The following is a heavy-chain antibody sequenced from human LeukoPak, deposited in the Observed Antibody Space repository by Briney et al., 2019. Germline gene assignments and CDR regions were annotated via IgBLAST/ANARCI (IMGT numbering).Heavy chain of an antibody. D-gene: IGHD3-10*01. CDR2: INPSGGST. Sequence: ASVKVSCKASGYTFTSYYMHWVRQAPGQGLEWMGIINPSGGSTSYAQKFQGRVTMTRDTSTSTVYMELSSLRSEDTAVYYCARDRYYYGSGSYSSWFDPWGQGTLVTVSS. V-gene: IGHV1-46*01. J-gene: IGHJ5*02. CDR1: GYTFTSYY. CDR3: ARDRYYYGSGSYSSWFDP.